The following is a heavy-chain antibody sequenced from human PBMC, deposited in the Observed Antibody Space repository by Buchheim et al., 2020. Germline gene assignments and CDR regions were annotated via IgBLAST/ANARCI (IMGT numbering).Heavy chain of an antibody. CDR1: GGSFSGYY. Sequence: QVQLQQWGAGLLKPSETLSLTCAVYGGSFSGYYWSWIRQPPGKGLEWIGEINHSGSTNYNPSLKSRVPISVDTSKNQFSLKLSSVTAADTAVYYCARGIVGATFANWFDPWGQGTL. D-gene: IGHD1-26*01. CDR3: ARGIVGATFANWFDP. CDR2: INHSGST. V-gene: IGHV4-34*01. J-gene: IGHJ5*02.